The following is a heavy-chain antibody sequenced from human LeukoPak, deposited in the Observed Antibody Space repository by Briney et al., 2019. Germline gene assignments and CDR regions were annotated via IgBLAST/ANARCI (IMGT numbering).Heavy chain of an antibody. J-gene: IGHJ4*02. CDR2: IYTGGST. CDR3: AVVVAAPGVDY. V-gene: IGHV4-61*02. D-gene: IGHD2-15*01. CDR1: GGSTSSTSYY. Sequence: SETLSLTCTVSGGSTSSTSYYWSWIRQPAGKGLGWIGRIYTGGSTNYNPSLKSRVTISVDTSKNQFSLKLSSVTAADTAVYYCAVVVAAPGVDYWGQGTLVTVSS.